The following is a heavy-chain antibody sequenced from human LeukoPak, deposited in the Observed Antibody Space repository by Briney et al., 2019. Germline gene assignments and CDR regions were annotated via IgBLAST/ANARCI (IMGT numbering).Heavy chain of an antibody. J-gene: IGHJ5*02. CDR3: ARAPLRSILGCWFDP. D-gene: IGHD6-19*01. CDR2: INPSGGST. V-gene: IGHV1-46*01. Sequence: GASVKVSCKASGYTFTIYYMHWVRQAPGQGLEWMGIINPSGGSTSYAQKFQGRVTMTRDTSTSTVYMELSSLRSEDTAVYYCARAPLRSILGCWFDPWGQGTLVTVSS. CDR1: GYTFTIYY.